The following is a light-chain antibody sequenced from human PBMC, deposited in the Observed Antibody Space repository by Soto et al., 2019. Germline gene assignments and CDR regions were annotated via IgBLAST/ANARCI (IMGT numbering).Light chain of an antibody. CDR3: SSYAGSNNYVV. V-gene: IGLV2-8*01. J-gene: IGLJ2*01. Sequence: QSVLTQPPSASGSPGQSVTISCTGTSSDVGGYNYVSWYQQHPGTAPKLLIYEVSKRPSGVPDRFSGSKSGNTASLTVSGLRAEDGADYYCSSYAGSNNYVVFGGGTKLTVL. CDR2: EVS. CDR1: SSDVGGYNY.